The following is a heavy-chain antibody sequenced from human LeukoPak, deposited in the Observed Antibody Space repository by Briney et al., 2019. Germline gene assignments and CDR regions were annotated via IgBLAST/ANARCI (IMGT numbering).Heavy chain of an antibody. CDR3: ATDTTGRRRCYTLSYFAN. Sequence: PGGSLRLSCAASVFTFSSYSMNWVRHAPGKGRGWVSSISSSSSYIYYTDSVKGRFTLSRENAKNTLYLKVNSLRAEDAPVYICATDTTGRRRCYTLSYFANWGPVTLVTVSS. V-gene: IGHV3-21*01. D-gene: IGHD2-8*01. CDR2: ISSSSSYI. CDR1: VFTFSSYS. J-gene: IGHJ4*02.